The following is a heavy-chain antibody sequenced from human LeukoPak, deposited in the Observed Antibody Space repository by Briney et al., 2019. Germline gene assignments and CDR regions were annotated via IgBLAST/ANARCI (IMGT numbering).Heavy chain of an antibody. Sequence: GGSLRLSCAASGFTFSDYYMSWIRQAPGKGLEWVSYISSSSSTIYYADSVKGRFTISRGNAKNSLYLQMNSLRAEDTAVYYCVPIVSAARPRGYWGQGTLVTVSS. V-gene: IGHV3-11*04. D-gene: IGHD6-6*01. CDR1: GFTFSDYY. J-gene: IGHJ4*02. CDR3: VPIVSAARPRGY. CDR2: ISSSSSTI.